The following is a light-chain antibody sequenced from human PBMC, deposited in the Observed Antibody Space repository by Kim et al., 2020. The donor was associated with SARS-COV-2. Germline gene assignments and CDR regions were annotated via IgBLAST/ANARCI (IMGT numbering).Light chain of an antibody. J-gene: IGLJ3*02. CDR2: RNN. V-gene: IGLV10-54*01. CDR3: SAWDSSLSNWV. CDR1: SNNVGNQG. Sequence: QTATLTCTGNSNNVGNQGAAWLQQHQGHPPKLRAYRNNNRPSGISERLSAARSGNTASLTITGLQPEDEADYYCSAWDSSLSNWVFGGGTKLTVL.